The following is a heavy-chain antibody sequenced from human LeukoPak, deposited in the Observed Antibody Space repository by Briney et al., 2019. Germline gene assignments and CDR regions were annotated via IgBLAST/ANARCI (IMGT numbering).Heavy chain of an antibody. CDR2: IYYSGST. J-gene: IGHJ4*02. V-gene: IGHV4-59*01. Sequence: SETLSLTCTVSGGSISSYYWSWIRQPPGKGLEWIGYIYYSGSTNYNPSLKSRVTTSVDTSKNQFSLKLSSVTAADTAVYYCARVSFDCSGGSCYSPIFDYWGQGTLVTVSS. CDR1: GGSISSYY. D-gene: IGHD2-15*01. CDR3: ARVSFDCSGGSCYSPIFDY.